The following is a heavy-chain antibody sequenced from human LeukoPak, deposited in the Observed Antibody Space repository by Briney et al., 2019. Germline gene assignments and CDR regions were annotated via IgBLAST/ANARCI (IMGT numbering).Heavy chain of an antibody. Sequence: GGSLRFSCAASGFTFSNYGMHWVRQAPGKGLEWVAIIWYDGSNKYYADSVKGRFTISRDNSKNTLYLQMNSLRVEDTAVYYCATWRGSGSYGGYFDYWGQGTLVTVSS. D-gene: IGHD3-10*01. V-gene: IGHV3-33*01. CDR1: GFTFSNYG. CDR2: IWYDGSNK. CDR3: ATWRGSGSYGGYFDY. J-gene: IGHJ4*02.